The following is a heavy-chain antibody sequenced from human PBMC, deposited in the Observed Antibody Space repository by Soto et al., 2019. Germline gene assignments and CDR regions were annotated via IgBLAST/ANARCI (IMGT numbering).Heavy chain of an antibody. J-gene: IGHJ4*02. Sequence: GGSLRLSCAASGFTFVNYAMHWVRQAPGKGLEWVAVISYDGSNKYYADSVKGRFTISRDNSKNTMYLQMNSLSAEDTAVYHCARDQVKGTMTILWGQGTLVTVPS. CDR2: ISYDGSNK. V-gene: IGHV3-30-3*01. D-gene: IGHD4-17*01. CDR1: GFTFVNYA. CDR3: ARDQVKGTMTIL.